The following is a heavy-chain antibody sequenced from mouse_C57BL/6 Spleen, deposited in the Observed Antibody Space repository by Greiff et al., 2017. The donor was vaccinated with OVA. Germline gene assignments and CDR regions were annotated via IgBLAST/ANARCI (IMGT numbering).Heavy chain of an antibody. Sequence: EVQLQQSGPELVKPGASVKMSCKASGYTFTDYNMHWVKQSHGKSLEWIGYINPNNGGTSYNQKFKGKATLTVNKSSSTAYMELRSLTSEDSAVYYCARGGYYGSRAAMDYWGQGTSVTVSS. CDR1: GYTFTDYN. CDR3: ARGGYYGSRAAMDY. D-gene: IGHD1-1*01. J-gene: IGHJ4*01. V-gene: IGHV1-22*01. CDR2: INPNNGGT.